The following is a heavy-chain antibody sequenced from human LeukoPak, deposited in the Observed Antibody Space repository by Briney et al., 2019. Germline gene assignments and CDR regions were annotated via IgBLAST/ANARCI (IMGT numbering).Heavy chain of an antibody. J-gene: IGHJ4*02. CDR2: IIPIFGTA. D-gene: IGHD3-3*01. Sequence: SVRVSCKASGGTFSSYAISWVRQAPGQGLEWMGGIIPIFGTANYAQKFQGRVTITADESTSTAYMELSSLRSEDTAVYYCAREVRDTIFGVVIIDYWGQGTLVTVSS. CDR1: GGTFSSYA. V-gene: IGHV1-69*13. CDR3: AREVRDTIFGVVIIDY.